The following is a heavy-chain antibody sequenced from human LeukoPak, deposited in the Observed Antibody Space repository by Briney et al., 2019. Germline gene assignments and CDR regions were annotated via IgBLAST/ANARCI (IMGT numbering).Heavy chain of an antibody. V-gene: IGHV4-34*01. Sequence: SETLSLTCAVYGGSFSGCYWSWIRQPPGKGLEWIGEINHSGSTNYNPSLKSRVTISVDTSKNQFSLKLSSVTAADTAVYYCARLHLVSSGWYPMADSWGQGTLVTVSS. D-gene: IGHD6-19*01. CDR1: GGSFSGCY. J-gene: IGHJ4*02. CDR3: ARLHLVSSGWYPMADS. CDR2: INHSGST.